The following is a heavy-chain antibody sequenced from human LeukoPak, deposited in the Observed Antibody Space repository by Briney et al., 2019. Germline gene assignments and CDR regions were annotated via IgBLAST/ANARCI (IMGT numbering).Heavy chain of an antibody. CDR2: INPNSGDT. V-gene: IGHV1-2*02. CDR3: ARVRPRIDGSGTSYLRLYYFDY. Sequence: ASVNLSCKASGYTFTGNYMYWVRQAPRQGLEWVVWINPNSGDTNYAQRYQGRVTMTSDKSISTAYMDLSRMTSDDTAVYYCARVRPRIDGSGTSYLRLYYFDYWGQGTLVTVSS. CDR1: GYTFTGNY. D-gene: IGHD3-10*01. J-gene: IGHJ4*02.